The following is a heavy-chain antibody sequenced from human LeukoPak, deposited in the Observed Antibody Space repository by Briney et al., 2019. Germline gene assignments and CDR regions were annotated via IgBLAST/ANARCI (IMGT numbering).Heavy chain of an antibody. CDR1: GFTFSSYG. D-gene: IGHD3-10*01. J-gene: IGHJ6*02. CDR3: ARGAMVRGALYYYYGMDV. Sequence: GRSLRLSCAASGFTFSSYGMHWVRQAPGKGLEWVAVIWYDGSNKYYADSVKGRFTISRDNSKNTLYLQMSSLRAEDTAVYYCARGAMVRGALYYYYGMDVWGQGTTVTVSS. CDR2: IWYDGSNK. V-gene: IGHV3-33*01.